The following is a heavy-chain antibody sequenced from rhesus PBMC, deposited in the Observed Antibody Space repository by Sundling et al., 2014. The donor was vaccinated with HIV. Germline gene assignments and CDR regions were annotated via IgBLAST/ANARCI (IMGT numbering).Heavy chain of an antibody. Sequence: EVQLVETGGGLVQPGGSLKLSCAASGFTFSSYGMSWVRQAPGKGLEWVSAINSGGGSTYYADSVKGRFTISRDNSKNTLSLQMNSLRAEDTAVYYCAKSGNRRTLVVITLPRRAEWFDYWGQGVLVTVSS. V-gene: IGHV3S42*01. J-gene: IGHJ4*01. CDR1: GFTFSSYG. CDR2: INSGGGST. CDR3: AKSGNRRTLVVITLPRRAEWFDY. D-gene: IGHD3-28*01.